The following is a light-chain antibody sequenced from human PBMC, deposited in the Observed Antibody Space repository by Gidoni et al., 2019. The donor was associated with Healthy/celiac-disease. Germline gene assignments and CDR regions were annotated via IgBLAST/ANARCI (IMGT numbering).Light chain of an antibody. CDR3: QQRRNWPLT. Sequence: IVLTPSSATLSLSPGERATLSCRASQSVRRYLAWYQQKPRQAPKLLIYGASNRATGIPARFSGSGSGTDFTLTISSLEPEDFAIYYCQQRRNWPLTFGGGTKVEIK. J-gene: IGKJ4*01. CDR1: QSVRRY. CDR2: GAS. V-gene: IGKV3-11*01.